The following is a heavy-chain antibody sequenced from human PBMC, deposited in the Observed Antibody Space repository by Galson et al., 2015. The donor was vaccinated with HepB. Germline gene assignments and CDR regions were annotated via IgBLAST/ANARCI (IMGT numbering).Heavy chain of an antibody. Sequence: SVKVSCKASGYTFTNYDINWVRQATGQGLEWMGWMNPSSGNTGSAQRFQGRVTMTRNTSISTAYMELSSLRSEDTAVYYCASLAITDELYYYYGMDVWGQGTTVTVSS. CDR1: GYTFTNYD. CDR3: ASLAITDELYYYYGMDV. V-gene: IGHV1-8*01. J-gene: IGHJ6*02. CDR2: MNPSSGNT. D-gene: IGHD3-22*01.